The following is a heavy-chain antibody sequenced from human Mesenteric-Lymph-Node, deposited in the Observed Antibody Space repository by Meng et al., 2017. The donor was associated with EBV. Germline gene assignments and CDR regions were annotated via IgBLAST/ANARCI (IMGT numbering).Heavy chain of an antibody. J-gene: IGHJ4*02. CDR3: ARDDYTNYVLDY. V-gene: IGHV3-21*01. CDR2: ISSSSVYI. CDR1: GFTFRSYT. D-gene: IGHD4-11*01. Sequence: EVXLVESGGXLVRPGGSLRLSCAASGFTFRSYTINWVRQAPGKGLEWVSAISSSSVYISYADSVKGRFTISRDNAKNSLYLQMNSLRAEDTAVYYCARDDYTNYVLDYWGQGTLVTVSS.